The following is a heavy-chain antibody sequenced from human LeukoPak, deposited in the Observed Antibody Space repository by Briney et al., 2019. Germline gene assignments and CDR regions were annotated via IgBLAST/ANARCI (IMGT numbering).Heavy chain of an antibody. Sequence: GGSLRLSCAASGFTFSTYWMTWVRQAPGKGLEWVANIKQDGSEKYFVDSVKGRFTISRDNAKNSLYLQMNSLRAEDTAVYYCARDLIRGYVGFDIWGQGTMVTVSS. CDR1: GFTFSTYW. V-gene: IGHV3-7*01. D-gene: IGHD3-16*01. J-gene: IGHJ3*02. CDR2: IKQDGSEK. CDR3: ARDLIRGYVGFDI.